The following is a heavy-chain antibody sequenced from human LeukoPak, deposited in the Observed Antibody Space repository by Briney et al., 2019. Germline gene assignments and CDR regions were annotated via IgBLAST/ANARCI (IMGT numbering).Heavy chain of an antibody. CDR2: IYYSGST. J-gene: IGHJ4*02. V-gene: IGHV4-59*08. D-gene: IGHD3-22*01. Sequence: SETLSLTCTVSGGSISSYYWSWIRQPPGKGLEWIGYIYYSGSTNYNPSLKSRVTISVDTSKNQFSLKLSSVTAADTAVYYCARLSSGYETNFDYWGQGTLVTVSS. CDR1: GGSISSYY. CDR3: ARLSSGYETNFDY.